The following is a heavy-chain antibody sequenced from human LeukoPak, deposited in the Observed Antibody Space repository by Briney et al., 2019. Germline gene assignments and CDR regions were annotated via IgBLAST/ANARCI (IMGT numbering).Heavy chain of an antibody. V-gene: IGHV3-9*01. CDR2: ISWNSGSI. CDR1: GFTFDDYA. J-gene: IGHJ4*02. CDR3: AKVLSSGWLDNFDY. Sequence: GGSLRLSCAASGFTFDDYAMHWVRQAPGKGLEWVSGISWNSGSIGYADSVKGRFTISRDNAKNSLYLQMNSLRAEDTALYYCAKVLSSGWLDNFDYWGQGTLVTVFS. D-gene: IGHD6-19*01.